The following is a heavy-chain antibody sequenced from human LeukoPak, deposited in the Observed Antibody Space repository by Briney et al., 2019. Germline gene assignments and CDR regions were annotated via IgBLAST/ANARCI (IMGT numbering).Heavy chain of an antibody. V-gene: IGHV4-38-2*02. D-gene: IGHD2-2*02. CDR2: IYHSGST. CDR1: GGSISSYY. CDR3: ARGYGYCSSTSCYTGGYYYYYMDV. J-gene: IGHJ6*03. Sequence: PSETLSLTCTVSGGSISSYYWSWIRQPPGKGLEWIGSIYHSGSTYYNPSLKSRGTISVDTSKNQFSLKLSSVTAADTAVYYCARGYGYCSSTSCYTGGYYYYYMDVWGKGTTVTVSS.